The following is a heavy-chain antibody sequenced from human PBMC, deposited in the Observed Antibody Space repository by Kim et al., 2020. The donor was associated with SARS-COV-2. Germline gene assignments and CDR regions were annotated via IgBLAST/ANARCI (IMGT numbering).Heavy chain of an antibody. D-gene: IGHD6-19*01. V-gene: IGHV4-30-2*04. CDR3: ARSFSSGWTPGY. Sequence: TPSLKRRVTISVDTSKNQFALKRSAVTAADTAVYYCARSFSSGWTPGYWGQGTLVTVSS. J-gene: IGHJ4*02.